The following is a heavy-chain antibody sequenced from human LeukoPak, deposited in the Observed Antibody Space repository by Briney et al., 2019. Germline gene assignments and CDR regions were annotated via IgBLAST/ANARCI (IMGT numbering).Heavy chain of an antibody. CDR1: GYTFTGYY. CDR2: INPNSGGT. V-gene: IGHV1-2*02. Sequence: ASAKVSCKASGYTFTGYYMHWVRQAPGQGLEWMGWINPNSGGTNYAQKFQGRVTMTRDTSISTAYMELSRLRSEDTAVYYCARDAILTYYDFWSGYPYFDYWGQGTLVTVSS. CDR3: ARDAILTYYDFWSGYPYFDY. J-gene: IGHJ4*02. D-gene: IGHD3-3*01.